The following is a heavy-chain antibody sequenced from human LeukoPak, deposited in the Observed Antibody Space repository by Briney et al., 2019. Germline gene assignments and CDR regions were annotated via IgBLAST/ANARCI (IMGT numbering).Heavy chain of an antibody. CDR3: ARDTAVAGYDY. Sequence: SETLSLTCTVSGGSISSYSWSWIRQPPGKGLEWVGYIYYSGSTTYNPSLKSRVTISVDTSKNQFSLKLSSVTAADTAVYYCARDTAVAGYDYWGQGTLVTVSS. V-gene: IGHV4-59*01. CDR2: IYYSGST. D-gene: IGHD6-19*01. CDR1: GGSISSYS. J-gene: IGHJ4*02.